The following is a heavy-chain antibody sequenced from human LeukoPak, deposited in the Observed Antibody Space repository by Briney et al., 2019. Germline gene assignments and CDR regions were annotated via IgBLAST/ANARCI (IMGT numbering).Heavy chain of an antibody. J-gene: IGHJ4*02. V-gene: IGHV4-59*08. D-gene: IGHD2-15*01. Sequence: SETLSLTCTVSGGSISNYYWSWIRPPPGKGLEWIGYIYYSGSTNYNPSLKSRLTISVDTPKNHFSLRLTSVTAADTAVYYCARHSETCSGGSCFLDYFDYWGQGTLVTVSS. CDR1: GGSISNYY. CDR2: IYYSGST. CDR3: ARHSETCSGGSCFLDYFDY.